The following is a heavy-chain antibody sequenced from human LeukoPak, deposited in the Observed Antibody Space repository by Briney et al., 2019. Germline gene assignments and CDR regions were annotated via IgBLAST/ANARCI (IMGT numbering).Heavy chain of an antibody. Sequence: GGSLRLSCAASGFTFSSYSMNWVRQAPGKGLEWVSYISSSSSTIYYADSVKGRFTISRDNAKNSLYLQMDSLGTEDTAVYYCARELGVGVIGDAFDMWGQGTMVTVSS. CDR3: ARELGVGVIGDAFDM. CDR1: GFTFSSYS. J-gene: IGHJ3*02. V-gene: IGHV3-48*01. CDR2: ISSSSSTI. D-gene: IGHD3-22*01.